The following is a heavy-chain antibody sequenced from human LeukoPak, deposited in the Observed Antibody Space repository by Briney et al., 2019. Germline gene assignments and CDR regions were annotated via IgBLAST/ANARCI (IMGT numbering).Heavy chain of an antibody. J-gene: IGHJ4*02. Sequence: SGGSLRLSCVGSAFTLSNYWMSWVRQAPGKGLEWVANIKQDGSEKYYVDSVKGRFTISRDNAKNSLYLQMNSLRAEDTAVYYCAREASGSSYWGQGTLVTVSS. CDR3: AREASGSSY. CDR1: AFTLSNYW. CDR2: IKQDGSEK. V-gene: IGHV3-7*01. D-gene: IGHD1-26*01.